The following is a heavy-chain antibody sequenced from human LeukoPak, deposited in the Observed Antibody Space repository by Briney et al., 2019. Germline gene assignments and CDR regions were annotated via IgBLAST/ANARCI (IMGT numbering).Heavy chain of an antibody. V-gene: IGHV3-53*01. CDR2: IYSGGSI. Sequence: PGGSLRLSCAVSGFTVSSNYMTWVRQAPGKGLEWVSVIYSGGSIYYADSVKGRFTISRDISKNTVGLQLNSLRAEDTAVYYCASGKETSMAQGYWGQGTLVTVSS. CDR3: ASGKETSMAQGY. J-gene: IGHJ4*02. CDR1: GFTVSSNY. D-gene: IGHD5-18*01.